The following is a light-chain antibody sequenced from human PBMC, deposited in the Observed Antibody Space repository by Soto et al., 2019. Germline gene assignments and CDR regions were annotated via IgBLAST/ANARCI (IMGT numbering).Light chain of an antibody. CDR2: DNS. V-gene: IGLV1-51*01. CDR1: SSNIEKNY. Sequence: QSVLTQPPSVSASPGQTVSISCSGSSSNIEKNYVSWYQQLPGTAPKLLICDNSRRLSGFPDRFSGSKSGTSATLGITGLQPGAEADYYCGTWDTSLRAYVFGAGTKLTVL. J-gene: IGLJ1*01. CDR3: GTWDTSLRAYV.